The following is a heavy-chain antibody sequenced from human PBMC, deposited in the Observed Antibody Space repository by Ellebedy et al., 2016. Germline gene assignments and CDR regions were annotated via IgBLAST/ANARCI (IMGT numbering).Heavy chain of an antibody. Sequence: SETLSLXXTVSGGSVSSGSYYWSWIRQPPGKGLEWIGYIYYSGSAKYNPSLKSRVTISVDTSKNQVSLKLSSVTAADTAVYYCARGGDGYNYRYYFDYWGQGTLVTVSS. CDR3: ARGGDGYNYRYYFDY. V-gene: IGHV4-61*01. J-gene: IGHJ4*02. D-gene: IGHD5-24*01. CDR2: IYYSGSA. CDR1: GGSVSSGSYY.